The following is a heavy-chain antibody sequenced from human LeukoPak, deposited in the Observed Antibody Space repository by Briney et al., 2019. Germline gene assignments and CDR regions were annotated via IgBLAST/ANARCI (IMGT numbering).Heavy chain of an antibody. J-gene: IGHJ4*02. CDR1: GFTFSSYS. V-gene: IGHV3-21*01. CDR3: ARDFGYGDYNY. Sequence: GGSLRLSCAASGFTFSSYSMNWVRQAPGKGLEWVSSISSSSYIYYADSVKGRFTISRDNAKDSLYLQMNSLRAEDTAVYYCARDFGYGDYNYWGQGTLVTVSS. D-gene: IGHD4-17*01. CDR2: ISSSSYI.